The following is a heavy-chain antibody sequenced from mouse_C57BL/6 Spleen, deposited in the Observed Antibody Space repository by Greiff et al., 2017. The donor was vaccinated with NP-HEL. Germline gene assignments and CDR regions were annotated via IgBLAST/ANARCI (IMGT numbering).Heavy chain of an antibody. CDR3: ARADSSGYVACIAY. J-gene: IGHJ3*01. CDR1: GYTFTSYW. D-gene: IGHD3-2*02. Sequence: QVQLQQPGAELVKPGASVKLSCKASGYTFTSYWLHWLMQRPGQGLEWIGLIHPNSGSTTYNEKFKRKATLTVDKSASTAYMQRNSLTSEDSAIYYCARADSSGYVACIAYWGQGTLVTVAA. CDR2: IHPNSGST. V-gene: IGHV1-64*01.